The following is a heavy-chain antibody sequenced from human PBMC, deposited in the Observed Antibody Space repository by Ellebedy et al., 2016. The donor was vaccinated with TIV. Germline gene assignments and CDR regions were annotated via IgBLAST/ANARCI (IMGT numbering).Heavy chain of an antibody. D-gene: IGHD1-1*01. CDR3: ARELPTPGTWYFDL. CDR1: GFTFSSYA. V-gene: IGHV3-13*01. J-gene: IGHJ2*01. Sequence: GGSLRLSXAASGFTFSSYAMHWVRHITGNGLEWVSAIATSGGTHYRDSVKGRFAISREIAKNSLYLQMNSLGAGDTAVYYCARELPTPGTWYFDLWGRGTLVTVSS. CDR2: IATSGGT.